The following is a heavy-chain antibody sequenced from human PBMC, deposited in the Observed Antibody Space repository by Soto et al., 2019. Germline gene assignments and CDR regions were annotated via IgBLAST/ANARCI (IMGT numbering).Heavy chain of an antibody. CDR1: GGTFSSYT. CDR2: IIPILGIA. Sequence: QVQLVQSGAEVKKPGSLVKVSCKASGGTFSSYTISWVRQAPGQGLEWMGRIIPILGIANYAQKFQGRVTITADKSTSTAYMELSSLRSEDTAVYYCASQYYYGSGSYSQLVTRAEYFQHWGQGTLVTVSS. J-gene: IGHJ1*01. D-gene: IGHD3-10*01. CDR3: ASQYYYGSGSYSQLVTRAEYFQH. V-gene: IGHV1-69*02.